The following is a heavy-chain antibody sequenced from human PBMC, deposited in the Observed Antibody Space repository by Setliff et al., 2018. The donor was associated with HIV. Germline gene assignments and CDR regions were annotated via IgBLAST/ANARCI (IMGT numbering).Heavy chain of an antibody. D-gene: IGHD6-19*01. V-gene: IGHV4-38-2*02. Sequence: SETLSLTCTVSGYSIKSGYYWGWIRQPPGKGLEWIGNIYHSGSTYYNPSLKSRVTISVDTSKNQFSLKLSSVTAADTAVYYCASLEPYSSGWFFDYWGQGTLVTVSS. CDR2: IYHSGST. J-gene: IGHJ4*02. CDR3: ASLEPYSSGWFFDY. CDR1: GYSIKSGYY.